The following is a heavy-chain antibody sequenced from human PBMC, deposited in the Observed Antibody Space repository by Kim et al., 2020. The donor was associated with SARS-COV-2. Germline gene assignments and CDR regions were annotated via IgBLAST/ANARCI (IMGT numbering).Heavy chain of an antibody. CDR3: ARAAGYLAAFDI. D-gene: IGHD3-9*01. V-gene: IGHV1-69*01. Sequence: KYAQKFQCRVPITADESTSTAYMELSSLRSEDTAVYSCARAAGYLAAFDIWGQGTMVTVSS. J-gene: IGHJ3*02.